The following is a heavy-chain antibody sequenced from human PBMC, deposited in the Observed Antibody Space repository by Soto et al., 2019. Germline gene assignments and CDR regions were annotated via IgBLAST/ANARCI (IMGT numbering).Heavy chain of an antibody. CDR1: GGSISSSSYY. V-gene: IGHV4-39*01. Sequence: SETLSLTCTVSGGSISSSSYYWGWIRQPPGKGLEWIGSIYYSGSTYYNQSLKSQVTISVDTSKNQFSLKLSSVTAADTAVYYCASFYASDFWSGYLDYWGQGTLVT. CDR3: ASFYASDFWSGYLDY. CDR2: IYYSGST. D-gene: IGHD3-3*01. J-gene: IGHJ4*02.